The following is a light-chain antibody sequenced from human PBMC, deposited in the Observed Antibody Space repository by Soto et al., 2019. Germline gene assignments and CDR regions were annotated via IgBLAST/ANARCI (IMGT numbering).Light chain of an antibody. CDR2: GAS. J-gene: IGKJ5*01. V-gene: IGKV3D-20*02. CDR3: QQRSNWPIT. Sequence: EIILTQSPDTLSLSPGERATLSCRASQTVSSNYLAWCQQRPGQAPRLLIYGASTRATGIPARFSASGSGTEFSLTTSSLEPEDFAVYYCQQRSNWPITFGQGTRLEIK. CDR1: QTVSSNY.